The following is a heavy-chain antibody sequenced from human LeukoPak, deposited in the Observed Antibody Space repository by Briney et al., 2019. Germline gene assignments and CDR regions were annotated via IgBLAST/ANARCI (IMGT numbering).Heavy chain of an antibody. Sequence: ASVKVSCKASGGTFSSYAISWVRQAPGQGLEWMGGIIPIFGTANYAQKFQGRVTITADESTSTAYMELSSLRSEDTAVYYCATGEGVNWNYRLVPHDDYWGQGTLVTVSS. CDR2: IIPIFGTA. V-gene: IGHV1-69*13. CDR3: ATGEGVNWNYRLVPHDDY. D-gene: IGHD1-7*01. CDR1: GGTFSSYA. J-gene: IGHJ4*02.